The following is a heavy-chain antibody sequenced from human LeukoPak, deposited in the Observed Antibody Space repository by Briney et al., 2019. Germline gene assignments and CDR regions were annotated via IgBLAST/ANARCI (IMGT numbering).Heavy chain of an antibody. CDR1: GDSISNYY. CDR3: AKSRSGTAWYFDL. J-gene: IGHJ2*01. V-gene: IGHV4-59*01. CDR2: IHYSGST. Sequence: SETLSLTCTVSGDSISNYYWNWVRQPPGKGLEWIGYIHYSGSTNYNPSLKSRVTISVDTSKNQFSLKLSSVTAADTAVYYCAKSRSGTAWYFDLWGRGTLVTVSS. D-gene: IGHD3-10*01.